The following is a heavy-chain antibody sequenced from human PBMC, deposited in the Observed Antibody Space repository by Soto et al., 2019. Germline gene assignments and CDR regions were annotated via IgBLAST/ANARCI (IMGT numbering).Heavy chain of an antibody. CDR3: ANCNDADDAFDI. Sequence: QVQMVESGGGVVQPGRSLRLSWAASGFTFSSYGMHWVRQAPGKGLEWVAVRSYDGSNKYSADSVKGRFTISRDNSKNTLYLQMNRLNAEETAVYYCANCNDADDAFDIWGPGKMVTVSS. D-gene: IGHD1-1*01. CDR2: RSYDGSNK. V-gene: IGHV3-30*18. J-gene: IGHJ3*02. CDR1: GFTFSSYG.